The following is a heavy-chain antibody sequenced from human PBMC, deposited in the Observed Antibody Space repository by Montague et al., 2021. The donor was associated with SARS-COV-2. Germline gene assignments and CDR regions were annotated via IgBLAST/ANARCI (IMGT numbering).Heavy chain of an antibody. V-gene: IGHV2-70*11. CDR1: GFSLSTSGMC. CDR2: IDWXDDK. Sequence: PALVKPTQTLTLTCTFSGFSLSTSGMCASWIRQPPGKALEWLARIDWXDDKYYSTSLKTRLTISKDTSKNQVVLTMTNMDPVDTATYHCARTRVDTAVAFDIWGQGTMVTVSS. CDR3: ARTRVDTAVAFDI. J-gene: IGHJ3*02. D-gene: IGHD5-18*01.